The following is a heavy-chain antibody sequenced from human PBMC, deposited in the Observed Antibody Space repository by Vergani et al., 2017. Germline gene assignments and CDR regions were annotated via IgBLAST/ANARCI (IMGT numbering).Heavy chain of an antibody. J-gene: IGHJ5*02. CDR2: ISAYNGNT. CDR1: GYTFTTYG. CDR3: ARLFKVGATPVGWFDP. D-gene: IGHD1-26*01. V-gene: IGHV1-18*04. Sequence: QVQLVQSGAEVKKPGASVKVSCKASGYTFTTYGISWVRQAPGQGPEWMGWISAYNGNTNYAQKLQGRVTMTTDTSTTTAYMELRSLRSDDTAVYYCARLFKVGATPVGWFDPWGQGTLVTVSS.